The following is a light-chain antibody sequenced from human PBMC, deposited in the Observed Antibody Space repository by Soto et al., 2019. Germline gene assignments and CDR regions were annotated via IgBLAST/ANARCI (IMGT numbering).Light chain of an antibody. CDR2: GAS. CDR1: QSISSSF. Sequence: EIVLTQSPGILSLSPGERASLSCGASQSISSSFLAWYQQKPGQAPRLLIYGASSRATGIPDRFSGTGSETDFTLTISRLEPEEFAVYYCQQYDNSPITFGQGTRLEIK. V-gene: IGKV3-20*01. CDR3: QQYDNSPIT. J-gene: IGKJ5*01.